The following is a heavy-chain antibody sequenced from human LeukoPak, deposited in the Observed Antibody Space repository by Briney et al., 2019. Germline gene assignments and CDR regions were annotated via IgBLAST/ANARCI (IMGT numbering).Heavy chain of an antibody. J-gene: IGHJ6*02. CDR2: ISFDGKNK. V-gene: IGHV3-30*18. CDR1: GFTFSSYG. CDR3: AKGDGYYYYNMVV. Sequence: GRSLRLSCAASGFTFSSYGMHWVSQAPSQGLEWVAVISFDGKNKYFADSVRGRFIISRDNSKNTLYLQMNSLRVEDTAVYYCAKGDGYYYYNMVVWGQRATVTVSS.